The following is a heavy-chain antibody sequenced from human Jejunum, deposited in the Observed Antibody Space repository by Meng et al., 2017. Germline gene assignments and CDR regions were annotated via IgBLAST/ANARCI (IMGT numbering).Heavy chain of an antibody. D-gene: IGHD2-15*01. CDR3: ARRDCSGSRCYLDY. J-gene: IGHJ4*02. V-gene: IGHV1-8*01. CDR2: INAKSGKT. CDR1: GDTLITSD. Sequence: VQLVQSGAEVKKPGASVKVSCKASGDTLITSDINGVRQATGQGLEWMGWINAKSGKTGFAQKFQGRVTMTRDTSTSTVYMELTSLRSEDTVVYYCARRDCSGSRCYLDYWGQGTLVTVSS.